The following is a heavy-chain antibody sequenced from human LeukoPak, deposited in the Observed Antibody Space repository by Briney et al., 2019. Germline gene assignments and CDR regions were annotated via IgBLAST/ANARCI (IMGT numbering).Heavy chain of an antibody. CDR3: ARGGDSSGSIRSAFDI. Sequence: GGSLRLSCAASGFTVSSNYMSWVRQAPGKGLEWVSVISSSGSTYYADSVKGRFTISRDNSKNTLYLQMNSLRAEDTAVYYCARGGDSSGSIRSAFDIRGQGTMVTVSS. CDR2: ISSSGST. CDR1: GFTVSSNY. V-gene: IGHV3-53*01. J-gene: IGHJ3*02. D-gene: IGHD3-22*01.